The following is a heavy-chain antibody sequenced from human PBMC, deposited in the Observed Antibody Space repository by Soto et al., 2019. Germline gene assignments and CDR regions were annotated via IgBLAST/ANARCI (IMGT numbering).Heavy chain of an antibody. CDR3: EREYYYDSSGFDS. D-gene: IGHD3-22*01. Sequence: SETLSLTCTVSGGSVSSVSYYWTWIRQPPGKGLEWIGEIYHSGSTNYNPSLKSRVTISVDKSKIQFPLKLSSVTAADTAVYYCEREYYYDSSGFDSWGQGTLVTVSS. CDR2: IYHSGST. CDR1: GGSVSSVSYY. V-gene: IGHV4-61*01. J-gene: IGHJ4*02.